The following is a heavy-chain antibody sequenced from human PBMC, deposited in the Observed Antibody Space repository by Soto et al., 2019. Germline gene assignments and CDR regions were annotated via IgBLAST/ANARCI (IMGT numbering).Heavy chain of an antibody. D-gene: IGHD4-17*01. J-gene: IGHJ6*02. Sequence: GESLKISCEGSGFSFSKYTVGWVRQIPGKGLEWMGIIHPGDSDTRYSPSFQGQVTISADKSISTAYLQWSSLKASDTAMYYCTLFYGDSYYSYNCMDVWGQGTTVTVSS. CDR3: TLFYGDSYYSYNCMDV. V-gene: IGHV5-51*01. CDR1: GFSFSKYT. CDR2: IHPGDSDT.